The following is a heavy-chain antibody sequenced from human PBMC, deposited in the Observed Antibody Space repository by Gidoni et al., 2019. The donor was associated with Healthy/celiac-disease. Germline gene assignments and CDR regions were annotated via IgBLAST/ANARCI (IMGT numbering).Heavy chain of an antibody. CDR2: ISSSSSYI. J-gene: IGHJ3*02. D-gene: IGHD2-21*01. CDR1: GFTFSSSS. V-gene: IGHV3-21*01. CDR3: AREAPDCGGDCADAFDI. Sequence: EVQLVESGGGLVKPGGSLRRSCAASGFTFSSSSMNWVRQAPGKGLEWVSSISSSSSYIYYADSVKGRFTISRDNAKNSLYLQMNSLRAEDTAVYYCAREAPDCGGDCADAFDIWGQGTMVTVSS.